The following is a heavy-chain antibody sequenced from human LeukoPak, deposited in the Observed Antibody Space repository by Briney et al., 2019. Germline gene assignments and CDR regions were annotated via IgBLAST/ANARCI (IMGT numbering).Heavy chain of an antibody. Sequence: GRSLGLSCAASGFTFSSYGMHWVRQAPGKGLEWVAVISYDGSNKYYADSVKGRFTISRDNSKNTLYLQMNSLRAEDTAVYYCAKGVGAFDIWGQGTMVTVSS. CDR1: GFTFSSYG. V-gene: IGHV3-30*18. D-gene: IGHD3-3*01. CDR2: ISYDGSNK. CDR3: AKGVGAFDI. J-gene: IGHJ3*02.